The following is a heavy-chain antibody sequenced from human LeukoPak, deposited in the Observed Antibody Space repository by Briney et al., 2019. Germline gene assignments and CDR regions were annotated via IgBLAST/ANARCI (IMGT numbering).Heavy chain of an antibody. CDR3: TTAPDHHRYFDL. D-gene: IGHD1-14*01. CDR1: GFTFSNAW. V-gene: IGHV3-15*01. J-gene: IGHJ2*01. CDR2: IKSKTDGGTT. Sequence: GGSLRLSCAASGFTFSNAWMSWVRQAPGKGLEWVGRIKSKTDGGTTDYAAPVKGRFTISRDDSENTLYLQMNSLKTEDTAVYYCTTAPDHHRYFDLWGRGTLVTVSS.